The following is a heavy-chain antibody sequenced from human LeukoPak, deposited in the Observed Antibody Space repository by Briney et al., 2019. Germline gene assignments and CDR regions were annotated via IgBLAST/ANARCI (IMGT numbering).Heavy chain of an antibody. CDR3: ATLGYCSSTSCPRWFDP. D-gene: IGHD2-2*01. Sequence: ASVKVSCKASGYTFTSYYMHWGRQAPGQGLEWMGIINPSGGSTSYAQKFQGRVTMTRDTSTSTVYMELSSLRSEDTAVYYCATLGYCSSTSCPRWFDPWGQGTLVTVSS. CDR2: INPSGGST. J-gene: IGHJ5*02. CDR1: GYTFTSYY. V-gene: IGHV1-46*01.